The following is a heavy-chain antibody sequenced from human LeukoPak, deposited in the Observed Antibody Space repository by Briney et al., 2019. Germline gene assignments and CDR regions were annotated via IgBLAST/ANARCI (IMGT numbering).Heavy chain of an antibody. CDR2: INPNSGGT. V-gene: IGHV1-2*02. D-gene: IGHD3-10*01. J-gene: IGHJ6*03. CDR1: GYTFTGYY. CDR3: ARVPTSFYYYYMDV. Sequence: AASVTVSCMASGYTFTGYYMHWVRQAPGQGLEWMGWINPNSGGTNYAQKFQGRVTMTRDTSISTAYMELSRLRSDDTAVYYCARVPTSFYYYYMDVWGKGTTVTVSS.